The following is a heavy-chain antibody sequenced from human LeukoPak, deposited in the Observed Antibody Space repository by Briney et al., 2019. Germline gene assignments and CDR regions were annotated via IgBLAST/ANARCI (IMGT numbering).Heavy chain of an antibody. CDR1: GGSFGGYY. CDR2: INHSGTT. J-gene: IGHJ4*02. Sequence: PSETLSLTCAVYGGSFGGYYWSWIRQPPGKGLEWIGEINHSGTTNYNPSLKSRVTISVDMSNNQFSLELSSVTAADTAVYYCASSREYSSSWYHYFDHWGQGTLVTVSS. V-gene: IGHV4-34*01. D-gene: IGHD6-13*01. CDR3: ASSREYSSSWYHYFDH.